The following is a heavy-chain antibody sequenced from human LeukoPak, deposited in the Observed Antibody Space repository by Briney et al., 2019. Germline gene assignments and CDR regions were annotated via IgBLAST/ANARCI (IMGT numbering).Heavy chain of an antibody. CDR2: IYYSGST. Sequence: PSETLSLTCTVSGGSIGSSSYYWGWIRQPPGKGLEWIGSIYYSGSTYYNPSLKSRVTISVDTSKNQFSLKLSSVTAADTAVYYCARSGGSSSWYMWFDPWGQGTLVTVSS. CDR3: ARSGGSSSWYMWFDP. D-gene: IGHD6-13*01. V-gene: IGHV4-39*07. CDR1: GGSIGSSSYY. J-gene: IGHJ5*02.